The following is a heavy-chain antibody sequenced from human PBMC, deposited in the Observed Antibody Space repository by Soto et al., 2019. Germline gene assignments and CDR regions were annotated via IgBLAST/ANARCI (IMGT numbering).Heavy chain of an antibody. Sequence: QVQLQESGPGLVKPSQTLSLTCTVSGASMNSGAYYWSWVRQPPGKGLEWIGYIYHNGRTYNNPSLMSRVTMSLDTSKNQFSLKLNSVSAADTAVYYCARVSATGTRWFDTWGQGTLVTVAS. J-gene: IGHJ5*02. CDR2: IYHNGRT. CDR3: ARVSATGTRWFDT. D-gene: IGHD6-13*01. CDR1: GASMNSGAYY. V-gene: IGHV4-31*03.